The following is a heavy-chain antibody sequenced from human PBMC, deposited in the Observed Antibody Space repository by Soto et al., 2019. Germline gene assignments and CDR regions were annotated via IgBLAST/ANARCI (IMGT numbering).Heavy chain of an antibody. CDR3: AKNYGDYLIDY. D-gene: IGHD4-17*01. Sequence: GGSLRLSCAASGFTFSSYAMHWVRQAPGKGLEWVAVISYDGSNKYYADSVKGRFTISRDNSKNTLYLQMNSLRAEDTAVYYCAKNYGDYLIDYWGQGTLVTVSS. V-gene: IGHV3-30-3*02. CDR2: ISYDGSNK. CDR1: GFTFSSYA. J-gene: IGHJ4*02.